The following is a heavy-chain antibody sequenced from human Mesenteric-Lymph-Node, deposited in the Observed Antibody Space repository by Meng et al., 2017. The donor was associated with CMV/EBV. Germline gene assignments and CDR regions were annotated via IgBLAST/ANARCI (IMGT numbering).Heavy chain of an antibody. CDR3: ARVDGDTAMVNWFDP. Sequence: GESLKISCAASGFTFSTYTMSWVRQAPGKGLEWVANIKQDGSEKYYVDSVKGRFTISRDNAKNSLYLQMNSLRAEDTAVYYCARVDGDTAMVNWFDPWGQGTLVTVSS. CDR2: IKQDGSEK. CDR1: GFTFSTYT. V-gene: IGHV3-7*01. J-gene: IGHJ5*02. D-gene: IGHD5-18*01.